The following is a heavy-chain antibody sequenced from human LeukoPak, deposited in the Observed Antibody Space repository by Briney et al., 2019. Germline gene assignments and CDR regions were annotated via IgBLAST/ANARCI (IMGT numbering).Heavy chain of an antibody. CDR3: ARDDSSGYYPIF. Sequence: GGSLRLSCAASGFTFSSYSMNWVRQAPGKGLEWVSSISSSSSYIYYADSVKGRFTTSRDNAKNSPYLRMNSLRAEDTAVYYCARDDSSGYYPIFWGQGTLVTVSS. CDR2: ISSSSSYI. CDR1: GFTFSSYS. V-gene: IGHV3-21*01. J-gene: IGHJ4*02. D-gene: IGHD3-22*01.